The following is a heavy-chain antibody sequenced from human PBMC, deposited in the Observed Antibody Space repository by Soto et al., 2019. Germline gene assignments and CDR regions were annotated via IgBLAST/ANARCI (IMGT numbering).Heavy chain of an antibody. CDR3: ARDPYGDYLFDY. V-gene: IGHV1-46*01. J-gene: IGHJ4*02. CDR2: INPSGGST. Sequence: ASVKVSCKASGYTFTSYYMHWVRQAPGQGLEWMGIINPSGGSTSYAQKFQGRVTMARDTSTSTVYMELSSLRSEDTAVYYCARDPYGDYLFDYWGQGTLVTVSS. D-gene: IGHD4-17*01. CDR1: GYTFTSYY.